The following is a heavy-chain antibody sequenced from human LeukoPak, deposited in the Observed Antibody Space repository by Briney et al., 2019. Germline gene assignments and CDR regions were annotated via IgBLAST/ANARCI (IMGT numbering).Heavy chain of an antibody. Sequence: GGSLRLSCAASGFTFSTYYMSWIRQAPGKGLTWVSYITTGGHIYYADSVKGRSTISRDNSKNTLYLQTNSLRAEDTAVYYCAKDLRVATITPNWFDPWGQGTLVTVSS. V-gene: IGHV3-66*02. CDR2: ITTGGHI. D-gene: IGHD5-12*01. CDR1: GFTFSTYY. J-gene: IGHJ5*02. CDR3: AKDLRVATITPNWFDP.